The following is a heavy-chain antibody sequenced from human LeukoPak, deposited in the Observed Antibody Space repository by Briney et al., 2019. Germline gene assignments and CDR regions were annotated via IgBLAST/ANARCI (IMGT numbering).Heavy chain of an antibody. J-gene: IGHJ4*02. CDR2: IYWNDDK. CDR3: AHSFYSSSLFDY. V-gene: IGHV2-5*01. CDR1: GFSLSTSGVG. Sequence: ESGPTLVKPTQTLTLTCTFSGFSLSTSGVGVGWIRQPPGKALEWLALIYWNDDKRYSPSLKSRLTITKDTSKNQVVLTMTSMDPVDTATYYCAHSFYSSSLFDYWGQGTLVTVSS. D-gene: IGHD6-13*01.